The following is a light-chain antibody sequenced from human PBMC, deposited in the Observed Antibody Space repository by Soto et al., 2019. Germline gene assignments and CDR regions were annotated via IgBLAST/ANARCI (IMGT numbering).Light chain of an antibody. CDR3: AAWDDSLNGYV. Sequence: QSVLTQPPSVSGAPGQTVTISCTGSSSNIGAGYDAQWYQQLPGTAPKLLIYSNNQRPSGVPDRFSGSKSGTSASLAISGLQSEDEADYYCAAWDDSLNGYVFGTGTKVTVL. CDR1: SSNIGAGYD. CDR2: SNN. J-gene: IGLJ1*01. V-gene: IGLV1-44*01.